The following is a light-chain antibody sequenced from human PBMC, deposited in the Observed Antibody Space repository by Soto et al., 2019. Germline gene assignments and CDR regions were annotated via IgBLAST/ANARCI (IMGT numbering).Light chain of an antibody. CDR1: QSVSSY. CDR2: DAS. CDR3: QQRSNWPLT. Sequence: ELVLTQSPATLSLSPGERDSLSCRASQSVSSYLAWYQQKPGQAPRLLIYDASNRATGIPARFSGSGSGTDFTLTISSLEPEDFAVYYCQQRSNWPLTFGGGTKVDI. J-gene: IGKJ4*01. V-gene: IGKV3-11*01.